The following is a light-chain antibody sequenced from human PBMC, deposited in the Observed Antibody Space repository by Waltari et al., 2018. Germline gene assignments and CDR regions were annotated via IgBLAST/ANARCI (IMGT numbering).Light chain of an antibody. J-gene: IGKJ2*01. CDR1: QDIINY. CDR2: DAS. Sequence: DIQRTQSPSSLSASIGDRVTITCQARQDIINYVNWYQQTPGKDPKLLIYDASNLTTGVPSRFSGGVSGTDFSLTITSLHPADISTYFCQPYLTLPYPCGQGTTLAIK. V-gene: IGKV1-33*01. CDR3: QPYLTLPYP.